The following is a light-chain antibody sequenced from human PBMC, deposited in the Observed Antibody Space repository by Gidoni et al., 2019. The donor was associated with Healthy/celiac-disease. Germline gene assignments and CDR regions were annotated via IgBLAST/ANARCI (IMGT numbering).Light chain of an antibody. Sequence: DIQLTQSPSFLSASVGDRVTITCRASQDISSYLAWYQQKPGKAPKLLIYAASTLQSGVPSRFSGSGSGTEFTLTISSLQPEDFATYYCQQLNSYPRTFGQETKVEIK. CDR2: AAS. J-gene: IGKJ1*01. V-gene: IGKV1-9*01. CDR3: QQLNSYPRT. CDR1: QDISSY.